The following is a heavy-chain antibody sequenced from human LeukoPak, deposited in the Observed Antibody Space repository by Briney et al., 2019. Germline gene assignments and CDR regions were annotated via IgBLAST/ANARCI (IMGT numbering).Heavy chain of an antibody. D-gene: IGHD5-18*01. Sequence: PGRSLRLSCAASGFTFSSYGMHWVRQAPGKGLEWVAVISYDGSDKYSADSVKGRFTISRDNSKNTLYLQMNSLRAEDTAVYYCAKNAHYQGCSYGGIDYWGQGTLVTVSS. V-gene: IGHV3-30*18. CDR1: GFTFSSYG. CDR2: ISYDGSDK. CDR3: AKNAHYQGCSYGGIDY. J-gene: IGHJ4*02.